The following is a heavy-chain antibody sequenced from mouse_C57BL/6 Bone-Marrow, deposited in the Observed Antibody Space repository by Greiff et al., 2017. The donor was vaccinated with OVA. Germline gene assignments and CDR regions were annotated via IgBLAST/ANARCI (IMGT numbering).Heavy chain of an antibody. J-gene: IGHJ4*01. CDR3: ARWRRDPYYAMDY. CDR1: GYTFTSYW. CDR2: IYPNSGST. V-gene: IGHV1-72*01. Sequence: QVQLKQPGAELVKPGASVKLSCKASGYTFTSYWMHWVKQMPVRGLEWIARIYPNSGSTTYNEKFKRKATLTIDKPSSTDYMQHNILTSEDSAVYYCARWRRDPYYAMDYWGQGTSVTFSS.